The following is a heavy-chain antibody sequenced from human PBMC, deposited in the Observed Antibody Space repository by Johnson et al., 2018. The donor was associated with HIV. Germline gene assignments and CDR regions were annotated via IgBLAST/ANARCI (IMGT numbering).Heavy chain of an antibody. CDR2: IYSGGNT. CDR1: GFTVSSNY. J-gene: IGHJ3*02. D-gene: IGHD4-23*01. CDR3: ARSSTVVTPHDI. V-gene: IGHV3-66*01. Sequence: VQLVESGGGLIQPGGSLRLSCAASGFTVSSNYMSWVRQAPGKGLEGVSIIYSGGNTYYADSVKGRFTISRDNSKNTLYLQMNSLRAEETAVYYCARSSTVVTPHDIWGQGTMVTVSS.